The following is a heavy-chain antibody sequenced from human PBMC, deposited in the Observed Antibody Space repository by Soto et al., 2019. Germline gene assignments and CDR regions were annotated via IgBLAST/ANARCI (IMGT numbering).Heavy chain of an antibody. V-gene: IGHV3-23*01. CDR3: AKERLALGFDY. CDR2: ISSSGST. Sequence: EVQLLESGGGLVQPGGSLRLSCAAYGFTYSNYAMSWVRQAPGKGLEWVSTISSSGSTYYADSVQGRFTISRDNSKNTLNLQMNNLRAEDTALYYCAKERLALGFDYWGQGNLVTVSS. J-gene: IGHJ4*02. CDR1: GFTYSNYA. D-gene: IGHD3-3*01.